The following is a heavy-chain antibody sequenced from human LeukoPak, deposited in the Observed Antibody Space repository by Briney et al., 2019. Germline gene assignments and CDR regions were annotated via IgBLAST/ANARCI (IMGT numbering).Heavy chain of an antibody. CDR2: IIPIFGTA. CDR1: GGTFSSYA. J-gene: IGHJ4*02. V-gene: IGHV1-69*13. CDR3: ARERNGGSYLRGVHPNFDY. D-gene: IGHD1-26*01. Sequence: GASVKVSCKASGGTFSSYAISWVRQAPGQGLEWMGGIIPIFGTANYAQKFQGRVTITADESTSTAYMELSSLRSEDTAVYYCARERNGGSYLRGVHPNFDYWAREPWSPSPQ.